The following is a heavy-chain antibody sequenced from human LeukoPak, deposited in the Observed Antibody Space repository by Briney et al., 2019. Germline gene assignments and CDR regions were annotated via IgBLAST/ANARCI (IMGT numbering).Heavy chain of an antibody. CDR1: GVFISSYY. Sequence: SETLSLTCTVSGVFISSYYWSWIRQPAGKGLEWIGRIYTSGSTYYNPSLRSRVTMSVDTSKNQFSLKLSSVTAADTAVYYCARDLALGELSFGYWGQGTLVTVSS. J-gene: IGHJ4*02. CDR3: ARDLALGELSFGY. CDR2: IYTSGST. D-gene: IGHD3-16*02. V-gene: IGHV4-4*07.